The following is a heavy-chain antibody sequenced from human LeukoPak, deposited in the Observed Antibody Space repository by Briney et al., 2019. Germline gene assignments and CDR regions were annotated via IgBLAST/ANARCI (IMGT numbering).Heavy chain of an antibody. J-gene: IGHJ4*02. CDR3: VRRRDGYNL. V-gene: IGHV3-64D*09. D-gene: IGHD5-24*01. Sequence: GGSLRLSCSASGFTFSNYPVHWVRQAPGKGLEYVSAINSNGGNTYYADSAQGRFTISRDNSKNALYLQMSSLRAEDTAVYYCVRRRDGYNLWGQGTLVTVSS. CDR2: INSNGGNT. CDR1: GFTFSNYP.